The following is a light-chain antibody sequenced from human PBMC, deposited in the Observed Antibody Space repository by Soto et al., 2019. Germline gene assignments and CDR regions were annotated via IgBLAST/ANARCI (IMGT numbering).Light chain of an antibody. CDR3: SSYTSSSVNWV. CDR2: EVN. CDR1: SSDVGGYNY. V-gene: IGLV2-14*01. Sequence: QSALTQPASVSGSPGQSITISCTGTSSDVGGYNYVSWYQQHPGKAPKLIIYEVNNRPSGVSNRFSGSKSGNTASLTISGLQAEDEADYHCSSYTSSSVNWVFGGGTKLTVL. J-gene: IGLJ3*02.